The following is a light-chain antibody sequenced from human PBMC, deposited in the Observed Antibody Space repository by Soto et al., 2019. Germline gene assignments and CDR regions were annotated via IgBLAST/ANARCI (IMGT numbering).Light chain of an antibody. V-gene: IGKV1-39*01. CDR1: QSISSY. Sequence: DLQMTQSPSSLSASVGDRVTITCRASQSISSYLNWYQQKPGKAPKLLIYAASSLQSGVPSRFSGSGSGTDFTHTISSLQPEDFATYYCQQSYSTPTFGQGTKLEIK. CDR2: AAS. J-gene: IGKJ2*01. CDR3: QQSYSTPT.